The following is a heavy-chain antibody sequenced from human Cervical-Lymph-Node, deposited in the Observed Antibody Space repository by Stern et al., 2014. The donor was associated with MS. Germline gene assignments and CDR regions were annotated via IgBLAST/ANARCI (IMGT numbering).Heavy chain of an antibody. J-gene: IGHJ6*02. D-gene: IGHD2-15*01. CDR1: EYTHNNYL. V-gene: IGHV1-46*02. Sequence: VHLVESGSEVKKPGASVKVSCKASEYTHNNYLIHWVRQAPGQRPDWMGVINPSGATNYAQKVQDRVTMTTDASTSTFYMELSRLRSEDTAVYYCAVRYCSGGRCYSVPDVWGQGTTVIVS. CDR3: AVRYCSGGRCYSVPDV. CDR2: INPSGAT.